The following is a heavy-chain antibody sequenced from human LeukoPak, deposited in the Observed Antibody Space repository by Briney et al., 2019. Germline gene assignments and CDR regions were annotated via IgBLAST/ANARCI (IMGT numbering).Heavy chain of an antibody. V-gene: IGHV1-2*06. CDR2: INPNSGGT. CDR1: GYTFTGYS. CDR3: ARDEKGGYNNR. J-gene: IGHJ4*02. D-gene: IGHD5-24*01. Sequence: ASVKVSCKASGYTFTGYSMHWVRQAPGQGLEWMGRINPNSGGTNYAQKFPGRVTMTRDTSISTAYMALSRLRYDDTAVYYCARDEKGGYNNRWGQGTLVTVSS.